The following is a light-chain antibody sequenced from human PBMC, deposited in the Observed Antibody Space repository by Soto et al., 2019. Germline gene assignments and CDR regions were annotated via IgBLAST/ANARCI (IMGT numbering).Light chain of an antibody. V-gene: IGLV2-14*01. Sequence: QSVLTQPASVSGSPGQSITISCTGISSDIGGNNYVSWYQHHPGKAPIVLIYDVSNRPSGVSDRFSGSKSGNTASLTISGLQAEDEADYYCSSYTNNIYWVLGGGTQLTVL. CDR1: SSDIGGNNY. CDR2: DVS. J-gene: IGLJ3*02. CDR3: SSYTNNIYWV.